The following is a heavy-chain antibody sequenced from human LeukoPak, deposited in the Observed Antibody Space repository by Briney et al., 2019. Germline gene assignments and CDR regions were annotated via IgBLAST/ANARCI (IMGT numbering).Heavy chain of an antibody. CDR1: GFTFSSYA. D-gene: IGHD1-26*01. CDR3: AKMKGHPLPKYYMDV. CDR2: ISGSGDNT. V-gene: IGHV3-23*01. Sequence: GGSLRLSCAASGFTFSSYAMSWVRRTPGKGLEWVSGISGSGDNTLYADSVKGRFTIYRDNSKNTLYLEMKSLRGEDTAIYYCAKMKGHPLPKYYMDVWGQGTTVTVSS. J-gene: IGHJ6*01.